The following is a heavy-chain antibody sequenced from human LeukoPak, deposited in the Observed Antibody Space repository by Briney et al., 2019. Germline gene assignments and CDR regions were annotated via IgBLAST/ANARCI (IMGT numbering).Heavy chain of an antibody. Sequence: GGSLRLSCSASGFISSTWSVNWVRQAPGKGLEWVAAIWYDGTHEFYVDSVKGRFTISRDNSKNTLFLEMNSLRAEDTAVYYCAKDAEDFGDSCFDHWGQGALVTVSS. V-gene: IGHV3-33*03. CDR2: IWYDGTHE. CDR1: GFISSTWS. CDR3: AKDAEDFGDSCFDH. J-gene: IGHJ4*02. D-gene: IGHD2-21*02.